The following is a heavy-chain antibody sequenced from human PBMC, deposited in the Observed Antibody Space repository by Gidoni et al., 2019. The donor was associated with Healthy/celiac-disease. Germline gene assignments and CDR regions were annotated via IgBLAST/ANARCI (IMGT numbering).Heavy chain of an antibody. CDR1: GLTFSSYG. Sequence: QVQLVESGGGVVQPGRSLRLSCAASGLTFSSYGMHWVRQAPGKGLEWVAVISYDGSNKYYADSVKGRFTISRDNSKNTLYLQMNSLRAEDTAVYYCAKGHSGSYSPDYWGQGTLVTVSS. CDR2: ISYDGSNK. CDR3: AKGHSGSYSPDY. J-gene: IGHJ4*02. D-gene: IGHD1-26*01. V-gene: IGHV3-30*18.